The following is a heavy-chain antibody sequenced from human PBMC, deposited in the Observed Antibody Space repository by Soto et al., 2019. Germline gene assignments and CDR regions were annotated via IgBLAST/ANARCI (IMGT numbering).Heavy chain of an antibody. CDR3: ARSGFP. J-gene: IGHJ5*02. D-gene: IGHD5-12*01. V-gene: IGHV4-31*03. CDR1: GGSISSVGDY. CDR2: IYYRGST. Sequence: QVQLQESGPGLVKPSQTLSLTCTVSGGSISSVGDYGCWIRQHPGKGLEWIGYIYYRGSTYYTPSLKSRVTIKVTTSKDQFALKLGALAAADSAGDYCARSGFPWGQGTLVTVSS.